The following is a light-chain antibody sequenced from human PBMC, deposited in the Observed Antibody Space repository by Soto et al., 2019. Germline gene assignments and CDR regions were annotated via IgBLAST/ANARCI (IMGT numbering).Light chain of an antibody. V-gene: IGKV3-15*01. CDR1: QNIFNN. CDR2: TAS. CDR3: QQYNNWPLT. Sequence: EVVVTQSPATRSVSPGERVILSCRASQNIFNNLAWYQQKPGQAPRLLIYTASTRATGIPARFSGSGSGTEFTLTVSSLQSEDFAVYYCQQYNNWPLTFGGGTKVDIK. J-gene: IGKJ4*01.